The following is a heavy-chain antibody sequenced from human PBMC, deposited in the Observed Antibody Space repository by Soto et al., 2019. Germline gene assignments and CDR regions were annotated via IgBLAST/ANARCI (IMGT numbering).Heavy chain of an antibody. J-gene: IGHJ3*02. CDR1: GCTIISYY. V-gene: IGHV4-59*01. Sequence: PSETLSLTCPVAGCTIISYYWSWIRQPPGKGLEWIGYIYYSGSTNYNPSLKSRVTISVDTSKNQFSLKLSSVTAADTAVYYCAREGATRITIFGVVTADAFDIWGQGTMVTVSS. D-gene: IGHD3-3*01. CDR2: IYYSGST. CDR3: AREGATRITIFGVVTADAFDI.